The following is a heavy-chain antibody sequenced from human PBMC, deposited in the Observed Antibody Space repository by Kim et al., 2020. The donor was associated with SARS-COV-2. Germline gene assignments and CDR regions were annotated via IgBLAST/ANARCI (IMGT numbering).Heavy chain of an antibody. Sequence: SETLSLTCTVSGGSISSSSYYWGWIRQPPGKGLEWIGSIYYSGSTYYNPSLKSRVTISVDTSKNQFSLKLSSVTAAATAVYSCRIVGTTYLDVDYWGKG. CDR3: RIVGTTYLDVDY. D-gene: IGHD5-12*01. CDR2: IYYSGST. CDR1: GGSISSSSYY. J-gene: IGHJ4*02. V-gene: IGHV4-39*01.